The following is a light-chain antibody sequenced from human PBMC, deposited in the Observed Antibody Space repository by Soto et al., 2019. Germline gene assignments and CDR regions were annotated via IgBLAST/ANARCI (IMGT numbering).Light chain of an antibody. J-gene: IGLJ3*02. CDR1: SSDVGGYNY. V-gene: IGLV2-14*01. Sequence: QSALTQPASVSGSPGQSITISCTGTSSDVGGYNYVSWYQQHPGKAPKLIIYEVSNRPSGVSNRFSGSKSGNTASLTISGLQAEDEADYYCSSYTISSTLWVFGGGTKLTVL. CDR2: EVS. CDR3: SSYTISSTLWV.